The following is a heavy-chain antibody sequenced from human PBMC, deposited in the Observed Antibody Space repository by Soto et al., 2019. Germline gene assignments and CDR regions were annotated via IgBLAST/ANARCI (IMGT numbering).Heavy chain of an antibody. V-gene: IGHV1-18*01. J-gene: IGHJ4*02. Sequence: QVQLVQSGAEVKKPGASVKVSCKASGYTFTSYGISWVRQAPGQGLEWMGWISAYNGNTNCAQKLQGRVTMTTDTSTSTAYMELRSLRSDDTAVYYCARDLGYSYEGRWYYDYIWGSWDLVNWGQGTLVTVSS. CDR3: ARDLGYSYEGRWYYDYIWGSWDLVN. D-gene: IGHD3-16*01. CDR1: GYTFTSYG. CDR2: ISAYNGNT.